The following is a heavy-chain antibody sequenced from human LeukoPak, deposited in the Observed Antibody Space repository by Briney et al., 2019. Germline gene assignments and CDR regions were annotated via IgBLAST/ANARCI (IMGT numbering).Heavy chain of an antibody. CDR3: ARDALSSSSDY. V-gene: IGHV4-59*12. CDR1: GGSISSYY. CDR2: IHYSGST. D-gene: IGHD6-13*01. J-gene: IGHJ4*02. Sequence: SETLSLTCTVSGGSISSYYWSWIRQPPGKGLEWIGCIHYSGSTNYNPSLKSRVTISVDTSKNQFSLKLSSVTAADTAVYYCARDALSSSSDYWGQGTLVTVSS.